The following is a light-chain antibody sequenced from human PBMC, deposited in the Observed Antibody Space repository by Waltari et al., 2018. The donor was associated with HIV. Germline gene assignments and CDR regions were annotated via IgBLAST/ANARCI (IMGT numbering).Light chain of an antibody. V-gene: IGKV3-11*01. CDR3: QQRSNWPPF. CDR2: DAS. CDR1: QSVSSY. Sequence: IVLTHAPAPLSLSPGERATLSCRASQSVSSYVAWYQQKPGQAPRLLIHDASNRATGIPARFSGSGSGTDFTLTISSLEPEDFAVYYCQQRSNWPPFFGGGTKVEIK. J-gene: IGKJ4*01.